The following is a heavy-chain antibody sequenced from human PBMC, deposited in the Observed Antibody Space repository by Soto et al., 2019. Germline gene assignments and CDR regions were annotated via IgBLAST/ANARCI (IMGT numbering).Heavy chain of an antibody. CDR3: ANAVAGAHFDS. D-gene: IGHD6-19*01. J-gene: IGHJ4*02. CDR1: GFTFSRYA. Sequence: QVQLVESGGGAVQPGRSLRLSCAASGFTFSRYALHWVRQAPGKGLEWVAVISYDGNNNYYADSVKGRFTISRDNSKNTLYLQMDSLRPEDTATYYCANAVAGAHFDSWGQGTLVTVSS. V-gene: IGHV3-30-3*01. CDR2: ISYDGNNN.